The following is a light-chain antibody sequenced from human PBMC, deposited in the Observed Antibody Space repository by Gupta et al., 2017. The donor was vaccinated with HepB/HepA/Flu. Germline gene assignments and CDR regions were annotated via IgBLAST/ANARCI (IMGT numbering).Light chain of an antibody. CDR1: QSVSSN. V-gene: IGKV3-15*01. CDR3: QQYNNWPPWT. J-gene: IGKJ1*01. Sequence: ATLSCRASQSVSSNLAWYQQKPGQAPRLLIYGASTRATGIPARFSGSGSGTEFTLTISSLQSEDFAVYYCQQYNNWPPWTFGQGTKVEIK. CDR2: GAS.